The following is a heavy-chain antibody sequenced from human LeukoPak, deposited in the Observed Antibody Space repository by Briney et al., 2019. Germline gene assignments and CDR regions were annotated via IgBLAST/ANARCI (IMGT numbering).Heavy chain of an antibody. Sequence: SETLSLTCTVSGGSVSSHYWHWIRQSPGKGLAWIGYISYSGSTIYSPSLESRVTMSVDTSKNQFSLKLSSVTAADTAVYYCARVAPANYYYGLDVWGQGTTVTVSS. CDR2: ISYSGST. J-gene: IGHJ6*02. CDR1: GGSVSSHY. V-gene: IGHV4-59*02. D-gene: IGHD2-2*01. CDR3: ARVAPANYYYGLDV.